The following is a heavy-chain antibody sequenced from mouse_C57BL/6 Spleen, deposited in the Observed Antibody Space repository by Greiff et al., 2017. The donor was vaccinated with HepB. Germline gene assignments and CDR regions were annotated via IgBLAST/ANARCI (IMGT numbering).Heavy chain of an antibody. D-gene: IGHD1-1*01. Sequence: EVKLQESGPGLVKPSQSLSLTCSVTGYSITSGYYWNWIRQLPGNKLEWMGYISYDGSNNYNPSLKNRISITRDTSKNQFFLKLNSVTTEDTATYYCARFITTVVAPFDYWGQGTTLTVSS. CDR1: GYSITSGYY. CDR3: ARFITTVVAPFDY. J-gene: IGHJ2*01. V-gene: IGHV3-6*01. CDR2: ISYDGSN.